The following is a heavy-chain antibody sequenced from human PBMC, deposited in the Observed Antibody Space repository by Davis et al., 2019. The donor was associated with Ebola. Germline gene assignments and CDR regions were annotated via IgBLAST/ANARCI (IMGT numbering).Heavy chain of an antibody. CDR2: IFSSGST. CDR3: ARDQGYYYDSSGYSAMYYFDY. CDR1: GASISSGAYY. V-gene: IGHV4-61*08. Sequence: PSETLSLTCTVSGASISSGAYYWTWIRQFPGKGLEWIAYIFSSGSTKYNSSLKSRVTISVDTSKNQFSLKLSSVTAADTAVYYCARDQGYYYDSSGYSAMYYFDYWGQGTLVTVSS. D-gene: IGHD3-22*01. J-gene: IGHJ4*02.